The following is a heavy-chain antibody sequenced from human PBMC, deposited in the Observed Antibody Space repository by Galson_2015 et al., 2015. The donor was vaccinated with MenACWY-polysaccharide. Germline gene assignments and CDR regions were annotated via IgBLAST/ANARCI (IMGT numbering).Heavy chain of an antibody. D-gene: IGHD1-26*01. V-gene: IGHV3-7*01. CDR1: GFTFNNYW. CDR3: ARDKAVGATHFDY. CDR2: IRQDGSEM. Sequence: SLRLSCVASGFTFNNYWMSWVRQAPGKEPEWVANIRQDGSEMYYVDSVKGRFTISRDNAKDSLFLQMNSLRAEDTAVYYCARDKAVGATHFDYWGRGTLVTVSS. J-gene: IGHJ4*02.